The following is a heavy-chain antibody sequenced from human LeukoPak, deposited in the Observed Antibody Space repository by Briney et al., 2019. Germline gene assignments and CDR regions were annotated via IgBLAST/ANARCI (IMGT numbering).Heavy chain of an antibody. CDR2: IKQDESER. D-gene: IGHD3-9*01. CDR1: GFSFSTYW. J-gene: IGHJ3*01. CDR3: ARRRYGEAFDV. V-gene: IGHV3-7*01. Sequence: GGSLRLSCVASGFSFSTYWLSWVRQAPGKGLEWVANIKQDESERQYVDSVKGRFTISRDNAKNSLCLQMNSLTAEDTAVFYCARRRYGEAFDVWGQGTMVTVSS.